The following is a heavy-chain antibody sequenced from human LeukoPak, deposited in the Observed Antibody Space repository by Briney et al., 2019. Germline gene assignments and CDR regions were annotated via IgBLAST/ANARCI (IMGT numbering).Heavy chain of an antibody. D-gene: IGHD3-9*01. CDR3: ARRLLTWKGLDP. V-gene: IGHV4-39*01. Sequence: SETLSLTCTVSGGSISSSSYYCVWIRQPPGKGLEWIGSIYYSGSTYYNPSLKSRVTISIDTSKNQFSLKLSSVTAADTAMYYCARRLLTWKGLDPWGQGTLVTVSS. CDR2: IYYSGST. CDR1: GGSISSSSYY. J-gene: IGHJ5*02.